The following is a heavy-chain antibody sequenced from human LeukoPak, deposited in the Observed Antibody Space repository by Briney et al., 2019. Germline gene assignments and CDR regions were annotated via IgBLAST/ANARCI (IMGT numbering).Heavy chain of an antibody. CDR1: GGTFSSYA. Sequence: ASVKVSCKASGGTFSSYAISWVRQAPGQGLEWMGRIIPIFGTANYAQKFQGRVTMTRDTSISTAYMELSRLRSDDTAVYYCARVDSSGGYWGQGTLVTVSS. CDR2: IIPIFGTA. V-gene: IGHV1-69*05. D-gene: IGHD6-19*01. J-gene: IGHJ4*02. CDR3: ARVDSSGGY.